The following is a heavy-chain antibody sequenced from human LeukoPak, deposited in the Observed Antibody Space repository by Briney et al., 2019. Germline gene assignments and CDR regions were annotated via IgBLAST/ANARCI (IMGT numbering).Heavy chain of an antibody. CDR3: ARAQDYGDYIDY. V-gene: IGHV4-34*01. J-gene: IGHJ4*02. CDR2: INHSGST. Sequence: PSETLSLTCAVYGGSFSGYYWSWIRQPQGKGLEWIGEINHSGSTNYNPSLKSRVTISVDTSKNQFSLKLSSVTAADTAVYYCARAQDYGDYIDYWGQGTLVTVSS. D-gene: IGHD4-17*01. CDR1: GGSFSGYY.